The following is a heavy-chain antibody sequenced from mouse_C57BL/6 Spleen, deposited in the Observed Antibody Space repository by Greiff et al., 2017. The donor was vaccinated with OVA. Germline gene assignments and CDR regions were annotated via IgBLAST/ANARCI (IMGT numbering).Heavy chain of an antibody. CDR3: ARHYGSSGNYFDY. D-gene: IGHD1-1*01. CDR2: IDPSDSYT. J-gene: IGHJ2*01. V-gene: IGHV1-69*01. Sequence: VQLQQPGAELVMPGASVKLSCKASGYTFTSYWMHWVKQRPGQGLEWIGEIDPSDSYTNYNQKFKGKSTLTVDKSSSTAYMQLSSLTSEDSAVYYCARHYGSSGNYFDYWGQGTTLTVSS. CDR1: GYTFTSYW.